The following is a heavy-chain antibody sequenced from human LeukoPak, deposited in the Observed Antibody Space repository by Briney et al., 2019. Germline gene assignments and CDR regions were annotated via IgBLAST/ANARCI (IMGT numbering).Heavy chain of an antibody. CDR1: GGSISSSSYY. J-gene: IGHJ4*02. V-gene: IGHV4-39*01. Sequence: SETLSLTCTVSGGSISSSSYYWGWIRQPPGKGLEWIGSIYYSGSTYYNPSLKSRVTISVDTSKNQFSLKLSSVTAADTAVYYCASGRPLYYYDSSGSYYFDYWGQGTLVTVSS. CDR2: IYYSGST. D-gene: IGHD3-22*01. CDR3: ASGRPLYYYDSSGSYYFDY.